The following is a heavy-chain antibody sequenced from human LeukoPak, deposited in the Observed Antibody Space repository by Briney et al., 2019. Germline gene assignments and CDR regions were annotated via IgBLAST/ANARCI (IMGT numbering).Heavy chain of an antibody. V-gene: IGHV3-74*01. CDR1: GFTFSSYS. J-gene: IGHJ4*02. Sequence: GGSLRLSCAASGFTFSSYSMNWVRQVPGKGLVWVSRISSDGSSTTYADSVKGRFTISRDNAKNTLYLQMNSLRAEDTAVYYCGRGGKVEQLVLARWGQGSLVTVSS. D-gene: IGHD6-13*01. CDR3: GRGGKVEQLVLAR. CDR2: ISSDGSST.